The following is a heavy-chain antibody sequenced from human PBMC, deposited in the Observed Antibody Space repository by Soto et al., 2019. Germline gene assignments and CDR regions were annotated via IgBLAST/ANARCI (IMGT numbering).Heavy chain of an antibody. D-gene: IGHD2-15*01. Sequence: ASVKVSCKASRYTFTSYDINWVRQATGQGLEWMGWMNPNSGNTGYAQKFQGRVTMTRNTSINTAYMELSSLRSEDTAVYYFARGAGLEVVAATPPWFDPWGQGTLVTVSS. CDR1: RYTFTSYD. J-gene: IGHJ5*02. V-gene: IGHV1-8*01. CDR2: MNPNSGNT. CDR3: ARGAGLEVVAATPPWFDP.